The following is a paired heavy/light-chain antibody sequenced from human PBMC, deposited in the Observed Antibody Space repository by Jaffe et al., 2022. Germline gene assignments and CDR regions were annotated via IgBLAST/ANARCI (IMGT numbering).Heavy chain of an antibody. CDR2: ISSGKGYT. CDR3: AREGTEAGGRDGGFDI. D-gene: IGHD6-13*01. Sequence: QAHLVQSGAEVRKPGASVKVSCKAFGYPFNFNTYAMHWVRQAPGQRLEWMGWISSGKGYTKYSQKFQGRLSIRRDTSANTVYMELSSLTFVDTAVYYCAREGTEAGGRDGGFDIWGQGTMVTVSS. CDR1: GYPFNFNTYA. J-gene: IGHJ3*02. V-gene: IGHV1-3*01.
Light chain of an antibody. V-gene: IGKV3-20*01. CDR2: GAS. CDR3: HQYGSSPLT. CDR1: QSVSSSQ. Sequence: EIVLTQSPGTLSLSPGERATLSCRASQSVSSSQLAWYQQKSGQAPRLLIYGASSRATGIPDRFSGRESGTDFTLSISKLEPEDFAVYYCHQYGSSPLTFGGGTKVEIK. J-gene: IGKJ4*01.